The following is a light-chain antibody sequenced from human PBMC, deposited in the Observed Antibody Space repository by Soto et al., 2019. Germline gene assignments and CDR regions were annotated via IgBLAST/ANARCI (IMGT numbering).Light chain of an antibody. J-gene: IGKJ2*01. CDR3: QQDHSYPYT. CDR2: KAS. CDR1: QSISSW. Sequence: DIQMTQSPSTLSASVGDRVTITCRASQSISSWMAWYQQKPGKAPKVLISKASTLQSGVPSRFSGSRSATEFTLTVSSLQPDDFAPYYCQQDHSYPYTFGQGTKLEIE. V-gene: IGKV1-5*03.